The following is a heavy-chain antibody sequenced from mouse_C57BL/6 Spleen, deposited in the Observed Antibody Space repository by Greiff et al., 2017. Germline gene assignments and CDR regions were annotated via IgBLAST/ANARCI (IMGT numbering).Heavy chain of an antibody. CDR2: ISYDGSN. Sequence: EVKLMESGPGLVKPSQSLSLTCSVTGYSITSGYYWNWIRQFPGNKLEWMGYISYDGSNNYNPSLKNRISITRDTSKNQFFLKLNSVTTEDTATYYCARDVTTVVTYWYFDVWGTGTTVTVSS. V-gene: IGHV3-6*01. CDR1: GYSITSGYY. D-gene: IGHD1-1*01. J-gene: IGHJ1*03. CDR3: ARDVTTVVTYWYFDV.